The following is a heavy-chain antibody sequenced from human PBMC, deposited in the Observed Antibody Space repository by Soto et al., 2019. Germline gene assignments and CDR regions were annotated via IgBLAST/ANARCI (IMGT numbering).Heavy chain of an antibody. J-gene: IGHJ4*02. CDR2: ISGRGGVT. V-gene: IGHV3-23*01. D-gene: IGHD3-22*01. Sequence: EVQLLESGGGLVQPGGSLRLTCVGSGFTFRNQDMRWVRQAPGKGLEWVSGISGRGGVTYYADSVKGRFTISRDNSKKTLYLQMNNLRANDTAVYYCEKDRQFRSYYESAGHYNDWGQGTLFTVSS. CDR3: EKDRQFRSYYESAGHYND. CDR1: GFTFRNQD.